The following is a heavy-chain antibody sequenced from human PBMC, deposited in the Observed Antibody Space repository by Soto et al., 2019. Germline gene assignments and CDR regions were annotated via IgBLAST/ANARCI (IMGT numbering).Heavy chain of an antibody. Sequence: SETLSLTCTVSGGSISSYYWSWIRQPPGKGLEWIGFIYYSGSTNYNPSLKSRVTISVDTSKNLFSLKLSSVTAADTAVYYCARHVSLGTIFGVVINWFDPWGQGTLVTVSS. D-gene: IGHD3-3*01. V-gene: IGHV4-59*08. CDR3: ARHVSLGTIFGVVINWFDP. CDR2: IYYSGST. CDR1: GGSISSYY. J-gene: IGHJ5*02.